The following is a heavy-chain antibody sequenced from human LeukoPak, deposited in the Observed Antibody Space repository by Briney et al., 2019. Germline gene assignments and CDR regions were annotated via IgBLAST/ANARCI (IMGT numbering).Heavy chain of an antibody. CDR2: ISSSSSYI. CDR1: GFTFSSYS. V-gene: IGHV3-21*01. D-gene: IGHD3-22*01. J-gene: IGHJ4*02. Sequence: GGSLRLSCAASGFTFSSYSMNWVRQAPGKGLEWVSSISSSSSYIHYADSVKGRFTISRDNAKNSLYLQMNSLRAEDTAVYYCARDRVDYYDSSGSDYWGQGTLVTVSS. CDR3: ARDRVDYYDSSGSDY.